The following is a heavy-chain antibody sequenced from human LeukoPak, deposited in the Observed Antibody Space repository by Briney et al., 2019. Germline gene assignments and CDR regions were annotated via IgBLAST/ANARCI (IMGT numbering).Heavy chain of an antibody. D-gene: IGHD3-22*01. V-gene: IGHV3-53*01. CDR3: AKDPLGYYDSSGYYSD. CDR2: IYSGGST. CDR1: GFTVSSNY. Sequence: GGSLRLSCAASGFTVSSNYMSWVRQAPGKGLEWVSVIYSGGSTYYADSVKGRFTISRDNSKNTLYLQMNSLRAEDTAVYYCAKDPLGYYDSSGYYSDWGQGTLVTVSS. J-gene: IGHJ4*02.